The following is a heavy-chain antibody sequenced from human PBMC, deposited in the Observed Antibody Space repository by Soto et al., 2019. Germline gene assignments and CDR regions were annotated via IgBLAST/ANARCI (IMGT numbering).Heavy chain of an antibody. CDR3: ARGVGGYSYGYYFDY. J-gene: IGHJ4*02. V-gene: IGHV4-61*01. CDR2: IYYSGST. CDR1: GGSVSSGSYY. Sequence: SETLSLTCTVSGGSVSSGSYYWSWIRQPPGKGLEWIGYIYYSGSTNYNPSLKSRVTISVDTSKNQFSLKLSSVTAADTAVYYCARGVGGYSYGYYFDYWGQGTLVTVSS. D-gene: IGHD5-18*01.